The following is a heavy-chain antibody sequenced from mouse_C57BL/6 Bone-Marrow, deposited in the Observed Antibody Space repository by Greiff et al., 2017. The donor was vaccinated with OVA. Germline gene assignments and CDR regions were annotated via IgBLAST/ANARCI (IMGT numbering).Heavy chain of an antibody. CDR3: ARDRWDYDGYYAMDY. D-gene: IGHD2-4*01. J-gene: IGHJ4*01. CDR1: GFTFSSYA. CDR2: ISDGGSYT. V-gene: IGHV5-4*01. Sequence: EVQVVESGGGLVKPGGSLKLSCAASGFTFSSYAMSWVRQTPEKRLEWVATISDGGSYTYYPDNVKGRFTISRDNAKNNLYLQMSHLKSEDTAMYYCARDRWDYDGYYAMDYWGQGTSVTVSS.